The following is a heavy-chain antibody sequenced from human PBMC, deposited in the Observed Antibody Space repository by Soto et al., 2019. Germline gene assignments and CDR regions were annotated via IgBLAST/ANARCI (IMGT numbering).Heavy chain of an antibody. CDR3: AKVIQQRIPPVDY. J-gene: IGHJ4*02. D-gene: IGHD5-18*01. CDR2: ISGSVGST. V-gene: IGHV3-23*01. Sequence: PWGSLRLSCAASGFTFSSYDMSCVRQAPWKGLEWVSAISGSVGSTYYADSVKGRFTISRDNSKNTLYLQMNSLRAEDTAVYYSAKVIQQRIPPVDYWGQGTLVTVSS. CDR1: GFTFSSYD.